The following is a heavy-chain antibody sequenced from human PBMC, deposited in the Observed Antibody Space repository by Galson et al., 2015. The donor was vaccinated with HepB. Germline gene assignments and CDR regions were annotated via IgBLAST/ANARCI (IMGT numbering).Heavy chain of an antibody. J-gene: IGHJ4*02. D-gene: IGHD2-2*01. CDR2: ISRSSTYI. CDR3: ARAKIHVDQNYFDY. V-gene: IGHV3-21*01. Sequence: SLRLSCAASGFIFSDYSMYWVRQAPGKGLEWVSSISRSSTYIYYTDSVKGRFTISRDNAKNSLSLRMNSLRAEDTAVYYCARAKIHVDQNYFDYWGQGTLVTVSS. CDR1: GFIFSDYS.